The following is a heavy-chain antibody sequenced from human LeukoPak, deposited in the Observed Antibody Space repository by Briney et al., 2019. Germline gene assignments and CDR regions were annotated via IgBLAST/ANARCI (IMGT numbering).Heavy chain of an antibody. V-gene: IGHV3-30*01. CDR3: ARTGAVAAFDY. CDR1: GFTSSSYA. Sequence: GGSLRLSCAASGFTSSSYAMHWVRQAPGKGLEWVAVISYDGSNKYYADSVKGRFTISRDNSKNTLYLQMNSLRAEDTAVYYCARTGAVAAFDYWGQGTLVTVSS. J-gene: IGHJ4*02. CDR2: ISYDGSNK. D-gene: IGHD6-19*01.